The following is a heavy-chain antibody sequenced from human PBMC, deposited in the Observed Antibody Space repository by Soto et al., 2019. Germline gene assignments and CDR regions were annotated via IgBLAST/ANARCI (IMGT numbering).Heavy chain of an antibody. D-gene: IGHD2-21*02. CDR3: ARVLSGCCGDHQNHFAY. CDR1: RGSISSYY. J-gene: IGHJ4*02. CDR2: IYYSGSA. V-gene: IGHV4-59*01. Sequence: PSETLSLTCTVSRGSISSYYWSWIRQPPGKGLEWLGYIYYSGSAIYNPSLKSRVTISVDTSKNQFSLKLSSVTAADTAVYYCARVLSGCCGDHQNHFAYWGQGTLVTVSS.